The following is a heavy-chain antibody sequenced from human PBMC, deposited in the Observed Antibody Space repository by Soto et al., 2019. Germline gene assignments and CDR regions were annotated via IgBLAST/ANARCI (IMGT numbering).Heavy chain of an antibody. Sequence: PGGSLRLSCAASGFTFSSYSMNWVRQAPGKGLEWVSSISSSSYIYYADSVKGRFTISRDNAKNSLYLQMNSLRAEDTAVCYCARGDYGGNSYYYYYGMDVWGQGTTVTVSS. D-gene: IGHD4-17*01. CDR2: ISSSSYI. CDR1: GFTFSSYS. CDR3: ARGDYGGNSYYYYYGMDV. V-gene: IGHV3-21*01. J-gene: IGHJ6*02.